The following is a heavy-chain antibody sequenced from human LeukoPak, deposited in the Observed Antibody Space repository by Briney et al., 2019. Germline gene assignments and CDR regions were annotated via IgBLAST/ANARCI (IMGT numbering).Heavy chain of an antibody. CDR2: IYYSGST. J-gene: IGHJ5*02. V-gene: IGHV4-31*11. Sequence: PSETLSLTCAVYGGSFSGYYWSWIRQHPGKGLEWIGYIYYSGSTYYNPSLKSRVTISVDTSKNQFSLKLSSVTAADTAVYYCARDPTGENWFDPWGQGTLVTVSS. CDR3: ARDPTGENWFDP. CDR1: GGSFSGYY. D-gene: IGHD3-16*01.